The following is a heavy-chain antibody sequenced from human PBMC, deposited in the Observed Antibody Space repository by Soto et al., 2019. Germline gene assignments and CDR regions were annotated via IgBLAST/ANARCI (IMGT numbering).Heavy chain of an antibody. CDR3: ASGSDYYYYYGMDV. CDR1: GGSISSSSYY. J-gene: IGHJ6*02. V-gene: IGHV4-39*01. Sequence: PSETLSLTCTVSGGSISSSSYYWGWIRQPPGKGLEWIGSIYYSGSTYYNPSLKSRVTISVDTSKNQFSLKLSSVTAAGTAVYYCASGSDYYYYYGMDVWGQGTTVTVSS. CDR2: IYYSGST. D-gene: IGHD1-26*01.